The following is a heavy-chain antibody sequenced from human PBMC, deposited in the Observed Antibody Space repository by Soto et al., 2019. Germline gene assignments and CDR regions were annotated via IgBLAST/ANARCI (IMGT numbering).Heavy chain of an antibody. CDR1: GGSFSGYY. Sequence: SETLSLTCAVYGGSFSGYYWSWIRQPPGKGLEWIGEINHSGSTNYNPSLKSRVTISVDTSKNQFSLKLSSVTAADTAVYYCARGVGVVVADTTTWFDPWGQGTLVTVSS. V-gene: IGHV4-34*01. J-gene: IGHJ5*02. CDR2: INHSGST. CDR3: ARGVGVVVADTTTWFDP. D-gene: IGHD2-15*01.